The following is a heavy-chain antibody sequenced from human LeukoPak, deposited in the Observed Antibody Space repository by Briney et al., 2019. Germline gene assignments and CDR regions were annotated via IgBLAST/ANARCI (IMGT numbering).Heavy chain of an antibody. CDR2: IYYSGST. Sequence: KASETLSLTCTVSGGSISSGDYYWSWIRQPPGKGLEWIGYIYYSGSTYYNPSLKSRVTISVDTSKNQFSLKLSSVTAADTAVYYCAREPGGHYYDSSGYSDYWGQGTLVTVSS. CDR1: GGSISSGDYY. D-gene: IGHD3-22*01. CDR3: AREPGGHYYDSSGYSDY. J-gene: IGHJ4*02. V-gene: IGHV4-30-4*01.